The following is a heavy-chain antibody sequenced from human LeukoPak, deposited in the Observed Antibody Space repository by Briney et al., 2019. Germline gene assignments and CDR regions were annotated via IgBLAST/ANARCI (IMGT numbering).Heavy chain of an antibody. CDR3: AREVQDILTVYPFLDP. CDR1: GYTFTSYF. CDR2: VHPSGGST. V-gene: IGHV1-46*01. Sequence: ASVKLSCKASGYTFTSYFIHWVRQAPGQGPEWVGIVHPSGGSTSYAEKFQGRVTMTSDTSTSTVYMELGSLRSEDTAVYYCAREVQDILTVYPFLDPWGQGTLVTVSS. D-gene: IGHD3-9*01. J-gene: IGHJ5*02.